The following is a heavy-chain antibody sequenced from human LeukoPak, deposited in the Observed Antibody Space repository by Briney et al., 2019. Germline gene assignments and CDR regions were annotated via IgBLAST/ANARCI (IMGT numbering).Heavy chain of an antibody. CDR2: INPNSGGT. J-gene: IGHJ6*03. D-gene: IGHD2-2*01. Sequence: ASVKVSCKASGYTFTGYYMHWVRQAPGQGLEWMGWINPNSGGTNYAQKFQGRVTMTRDTSISTAYMELSRLRSDDTAVYYCAKGFLSSTSYYYYYYYMDVWGKGTTVTVSS. V-gene: IGHV1-2*02. CDR1: GYTFTGYY. CDR3: AKGFLSSTSYYYYYYYMDV.